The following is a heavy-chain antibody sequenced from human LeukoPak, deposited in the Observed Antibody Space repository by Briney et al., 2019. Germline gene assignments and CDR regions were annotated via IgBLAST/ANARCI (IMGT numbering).Heavy chain of an antibody. CDR3: ARGDSYPGGAFDI. Sequence: GGSLRLSCAASGFTFSSHDMNWVRQAPGKGLEWVSYISSSSSTIYYADSVKGRFTISRDNAKNSLYLQMNSLRDEDTAVYYCARGDSYPGGAFDIWGQGTMVTVSS. J-gene: IGHJ3*02. D-gene: IGHD3-10*01. V-gene: IGHV3-48*02. CDR2: ISSSSSTI. CDR1: GFTFSSHD.